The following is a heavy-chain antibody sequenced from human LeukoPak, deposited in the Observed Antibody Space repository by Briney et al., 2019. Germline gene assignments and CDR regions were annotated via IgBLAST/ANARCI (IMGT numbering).Heavy chain of an antibody. J-gene: IGHJ4*02. CDR3: ARPQRGYNYGYDY. D-gene: IGHD5-18*01. CDR2: IYPGDSDT. Sequence: GESLKISCKGSGYSFANYWIGWVRQMPGKGLGWMGIIYPGDSDTTYSPSFQGQVTISADKSIGTAYLQWSSLKASDTAMYYCARPQRGYNYGYDYWGQGTLVTVSS. V-gene: IGHV5-51*01. CDR1: GYSFANYW.